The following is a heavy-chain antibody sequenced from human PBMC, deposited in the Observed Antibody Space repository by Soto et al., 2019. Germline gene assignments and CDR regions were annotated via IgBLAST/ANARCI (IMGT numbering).Heavy chain of an antibody. Sequence: QSQTLSLTWSISWASVSSNSAAWNWIRQSPSRGLEWLGRTYYRSKWYNKYAVSVKSRITINPDTSKNQFTLQLHSVTPEDSAVYYCARDVHSLANLGFYFEYWGQGTRVNGSS. CDR2: TYYRSKWYN. CDR3: ARDVHSLANLGFYFEY. D-gene: IGHD7-27*01. CDR1: WASVSSNSAA. J-gene: IGHJ4*02. V-gene: IGHV6-1*01.